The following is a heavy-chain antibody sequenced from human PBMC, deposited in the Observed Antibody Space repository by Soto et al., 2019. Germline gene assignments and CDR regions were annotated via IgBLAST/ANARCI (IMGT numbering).Heavy chain of an antibody. D-gene: IGHD4-17*01. J-gene: IGHJ4*02. CDR3: VRHDYGGRDY. V-gene: IGHV5-51*01. CDR2: IYPGDSNT. Sequence: GESLKISCKGSGYSFSNYWIGWVRQMPGKGLEWMGIIYPGDSNTKYSPSFQGQVTFSADKSISTAYLQWSSLKASDTAMYYWVRHDYGGRDYWGQGTLVTVS. CDR1: GYSFSNYW.